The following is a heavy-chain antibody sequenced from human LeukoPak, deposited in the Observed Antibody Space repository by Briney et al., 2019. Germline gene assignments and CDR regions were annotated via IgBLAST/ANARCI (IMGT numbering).Heavy chain of an antibody. V-gene: IGHV4-59*08. CDR2: IYYSGST. J-gene: IGHJ4*02. CDR3: ASATGDGFGY. D-gene: IGHD7-27*01. CDR1: GGSFSGYY. Sequence: SETLSLTCAVYGGSFSGYYWSWIRQPPGKGLEWIGYIYYSGSTNYNPSLKSRVTISVDTSKNQFSLKLSSVTAADTAVYYCASATGDGFGYWGQGTLVTVSS.